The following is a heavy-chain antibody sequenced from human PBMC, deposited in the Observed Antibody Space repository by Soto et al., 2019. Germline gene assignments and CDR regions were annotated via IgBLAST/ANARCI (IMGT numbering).Heavy chain of an antibody. CDR2: INGYNGNT. CDR1: GYTFTSYG. J-gene: IGHJ6*02. V-gene: IGHV1-18*01. CDR3: AGVVAVPYYCGGMDV. Sequence: QVQLVQSGAEVKKPGASVKVSCKASGYTFTSYGINWVRQAPGQGLEWMGWINGYNGNTNYAPKLQGRITITTDTTASTELMELRSERTDVTACDCCAGVVAVPYYCGGMDVGGHGTAVPVTS. D-gene: IGHD2-15*01.